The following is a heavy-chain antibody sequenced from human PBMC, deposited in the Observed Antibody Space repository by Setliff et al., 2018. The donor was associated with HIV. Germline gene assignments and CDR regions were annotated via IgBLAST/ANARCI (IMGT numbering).Heavy chain of an antibody. CDR3: ARGSGSY. V-gene: IGHV3-7*01. CDR2: IDQDESEK. Sequence: GGSLRLSCSVSGFTFSDNYMGWIRQAPGKGLEWVANIDQDESEKYYVDSVKGRFTISRDNAKKSLYLQMNSLRPEDTAVYYCARGSGSYWGQGTLVTVSS. J-gene: IGHJ4*02. D-gene: IGHD1-26*01. CDR1: GFTFSDNY.